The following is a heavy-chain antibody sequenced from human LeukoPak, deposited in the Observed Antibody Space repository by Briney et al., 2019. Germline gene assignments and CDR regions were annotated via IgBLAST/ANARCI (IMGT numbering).Heavy chain of an antibody. Sequence: SETLSLTCTVSGGSISSGDYYWSWIRQPPGKGLEWIGYIYYSGSTYYNPSLKSRVTISVDTSKNQFSLKLSSVTAADTAVYYCARFQNYGDFVDYWGQGTLVTVSS. CDR1: GGSISSGDYY. D-gene: IGHD4-17*01. CDR2: IYYSGST. V-gene: IGHV4-30-4*02. CDR3: ARFQNYGDFVDY. J-gene: IGHJ4*02.